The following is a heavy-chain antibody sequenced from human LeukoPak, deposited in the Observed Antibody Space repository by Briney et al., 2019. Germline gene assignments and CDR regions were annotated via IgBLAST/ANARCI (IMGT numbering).Heavy chain of an antibody. D-gene: IGHD5-18*01. Sequence: GGSLRLSRAASGFTFSDYYMSWIRQAPGKGLEWVSYIRSSGDTIYYADSVKGRFTISRDNAKNSLYLQMSSLRVEDTAVYYCARDPRGITALVDYFDYWGQGTLVTVSS. CDR1: GFTFSDYY. CDR2: IRSSGDTI. J-gene: IGHJ4*02. CDR3: ARDPRGITALVDYFDY. V-gene: IGHV3-11*01.